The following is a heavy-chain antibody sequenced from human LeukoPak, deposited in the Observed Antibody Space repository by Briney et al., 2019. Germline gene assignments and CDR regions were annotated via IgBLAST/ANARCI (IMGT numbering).Heavy chain of an antibody. J-gene: IGHJ2*01. Sequence: PGGSLRLSCAASGFTFSNYWIHWVRQAPGKGLVWVSRIDNAGSITTYADSVKGRFTISRDNAENTLYLQMNSQRVEGTAVYYCARAKPADFDLWGRGTLLTVSS. CDR1: GFTFSNYW. CDR3: ARAKPADFDL. CDR2: IDNAGSIT. V-gene: IGHV3-74*03.